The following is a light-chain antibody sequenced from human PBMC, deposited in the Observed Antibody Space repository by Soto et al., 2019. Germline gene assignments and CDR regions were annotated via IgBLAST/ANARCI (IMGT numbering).Light chain of an antibody. J-gene: IGKJ3*01. CDR3: QHYNNWPRYSVT. Sequence: EIVMTQSPATLSVSPGERATLSCRASQSVSSNLAWYQQKPGQAPRLLIYGASTRATGIPARVSGSWSATDFTLTISSLQSEDFAVFYRQHYNNWPRYSVTFGRGTKVDIK. CDR1: QSVSSN. V-gene: IGKV3-15*01. CDR2: GAS.